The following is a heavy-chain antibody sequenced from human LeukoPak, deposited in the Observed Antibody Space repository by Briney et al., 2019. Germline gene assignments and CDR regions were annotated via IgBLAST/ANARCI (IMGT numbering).Heavy chain of an antibody. Sequence: GGSLRLSCAASGFTFSDYYMSWIRQAPGKGLEWVSYISSSGSTIYYADSVKGRFTISRDHAKNSLYLQMNSLRAEDTAVYYCARGGGYSYGRAYYYYYYMDVWGKGTTVTVSS. J-gene: IGHJ6*03. D-gene: IGHD5-18*01. CDR1: GFTFSDYY. CDR2: ISSSGSTI. V-gene: IGHV3-11*04. CDR3: ARGGGYSYGRAYYYYYYMDV.